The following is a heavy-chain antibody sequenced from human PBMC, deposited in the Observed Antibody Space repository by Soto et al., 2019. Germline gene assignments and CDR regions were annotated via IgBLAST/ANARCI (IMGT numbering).Heavy chain of an antibody. CDR1: GFTFSSDA. CDR2: ISGSGGST. Sequence: GGSLILSCAASGFTFSSDAMSCVRQAPVKGLEWVSAISGSGGSTYYADSVKGRFTISRDNSKNTLYLQMNSLRAEDTAVYYCAKDKGNYYDFWSGSRYFDYWGQGTLVTVSS. CDR3: AKDKGNYYDFWSGSRYFDY. J-gene: IGHJ4*02. V-gene: IGHV3-23*01. D-gene: IGHD3-3*01.